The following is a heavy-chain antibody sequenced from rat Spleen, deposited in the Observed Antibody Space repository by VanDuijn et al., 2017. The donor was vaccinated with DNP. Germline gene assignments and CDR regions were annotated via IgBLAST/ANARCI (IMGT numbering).Heavy chain of an antibody. CDR3: VRPDYYDGSYPHY. Sequence: EVQLVESGGDLVQPGGSLKLSCAASGFTFSNNWMFWIRQAPGKGLEWVASITSSGGSTYYPDSVKGRFTISRDNAKSTLYLQMYSLRSEDMATYYCVRPDYYDGSYPHYWGQGVMVTVSS. CDR2: ITSSGGST. V-gene: IGHV5-31*01. CDR1: GFTFSNNW. D-gene: IGHD1-12*02. J-gene: IGHJ2*01.